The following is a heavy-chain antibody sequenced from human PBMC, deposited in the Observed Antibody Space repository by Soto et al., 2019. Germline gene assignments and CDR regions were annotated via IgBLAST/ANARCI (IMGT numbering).Heavy chain of an antibody. J-gene: IGHJ4*02. CDR2: IYSGGIT. V-gene: IGHV3-66*01. D-gene: IGHD5-12*01. Sequence: GGSLRLSCAASGLTVSSNYMSWVRQAPGMVLEWVLVIYSGGITYYADSVKGRFTISRDNSKNTLYLQMNSLRAEDTAVYYCARGLYSGWHYFDYWGQGTLVTSPQ. CDR3: ARGLYSGWHYFDY. CDR1: GLTVSSNY.